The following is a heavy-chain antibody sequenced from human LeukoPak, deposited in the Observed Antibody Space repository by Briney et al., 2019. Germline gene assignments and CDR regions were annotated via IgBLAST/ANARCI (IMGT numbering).Heavy chain of an antibody. D-gene: IGHD6-13*01. CDR1: GGSISSSSYY. CDR3: ARVASSSWYSYYYYYMGV. Sequence: PSETLSLTCTVSGGSISSSSYYWGWIRQPPGKGLEWIGSIYYSGSTYYNPSLKSRVTISVDTSKNQFSLKLSSVTAADTAVYHCARVASSSWYSYYYYYMGVWGKGTTVTISS. J-gene: IGHJ6*03. V-gene: IGHV4-39*07. CDR2: IYYSGST.